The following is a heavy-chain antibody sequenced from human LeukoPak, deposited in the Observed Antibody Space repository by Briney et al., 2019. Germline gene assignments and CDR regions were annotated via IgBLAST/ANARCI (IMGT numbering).Heavy chain of an antibody. CDR2: IYHSGST. Sequence: SETLSLTCAVSGYSISSGYYWGWIRQPPGKGLEWIGSIYHSGSTYYNPSLKSRVTISVDTSKNQFSLKLSSVTAADTAVYYCARFYSSSWRHYYYYYMDVCGKGTTVTVSS. J-gene: IGHJ6*03. D-gene: IGHD6-13*01. CDR1: GYSISSGYY. CDR3: ARFYSSSWRHYYYYYMDV. V-gene: IGHV4-38-2*01.